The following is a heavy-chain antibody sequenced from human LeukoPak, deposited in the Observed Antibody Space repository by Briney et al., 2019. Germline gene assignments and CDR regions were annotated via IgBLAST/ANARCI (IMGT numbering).Heavy chain of an antibody. D-gene: IGHD1-26*01. V-gene: IGHV4-59*01. CDR3: ARDSGSGP. J-gene: IGHJ5*02. Sequence: GSLRLSCAASGFTFSHYTMNWIRQPPGKGLEWIGYIYYSGSTNYNPSLKSRVTISVDTSKNQFSLKLSSVTAADTAVYYCARDSGSGPWGQGTLVTVSS. CDR2: IYYSGST. CDR1: GFTFSHYT.